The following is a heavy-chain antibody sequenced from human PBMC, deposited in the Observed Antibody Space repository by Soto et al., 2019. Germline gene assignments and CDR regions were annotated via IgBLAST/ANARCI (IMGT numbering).Heavy chain of an antibody. V-gene: IGHV1-18*01. Sequence: KVSCKASVYTFTSYGSSWLRQDPGHGLEWMASIRADNGNTNYAQNLQGRVTMTTDTSTSTAYMELRSQRSDDTAVYYCARSPYYNFWSGHKSWFDPWGQGTLVTDSS. CDR3: ARSPYYNFWSGHKSWFDP. CDR2: IRADNGNT. D-gene: IGHD3-3*01. CDR1: VYTFTSYG. J-gene: IGHJ5*02.